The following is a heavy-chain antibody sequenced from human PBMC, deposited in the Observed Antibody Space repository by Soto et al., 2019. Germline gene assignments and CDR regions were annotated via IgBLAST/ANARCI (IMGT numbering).Heavy chain of an antibody. CDR1: GFTFRSNA. J-gene: IGHJ4*02. CDR3: AKDHIGTYRPDCVDS. Sequence: EVQLLESGGRLVQPGGSLRLSCAASGFTFRSNAMSWVRQAPGKGLEWVSVISESGSNSYYADSVKGRFTLSRDISKNMLYLQMNRLRDEDTVVYFCAKDHIGTYRPDCVDSWGQGTLVTVSS. CDR2: ISESGSNS. D-gene: IGHD1-26*01. V-gene: IGHV3-23*01.